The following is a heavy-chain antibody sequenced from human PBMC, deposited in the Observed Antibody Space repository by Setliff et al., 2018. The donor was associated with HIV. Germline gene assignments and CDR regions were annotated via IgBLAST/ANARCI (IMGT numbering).Heavy chain of an antibody. CDR1: GGSISSGDYY. D-gene: IGHD2-15*01. Sequence: PSETLSLTCTVSGGSISSGDYYWTWIRQPAGKGLQWIGRIHTSGNTNYNPSLKSRVTISVDTSKNQFSLKLSSVTAADTAVYYCAREVAVLDYWGQGTLVTVSS. CDR2: IHTSGNT. J-gene: IGHJ4*02. CDR3: AREVAVLDY. V-gene: IGHV4-61*02.